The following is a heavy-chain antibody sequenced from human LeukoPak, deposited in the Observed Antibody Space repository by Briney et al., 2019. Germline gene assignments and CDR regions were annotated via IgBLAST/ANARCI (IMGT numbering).Heavy chain of an antibody. CDR1: GGSISSYY. CDR3: ARDQEGLDY. Sequence: SETLSLTCTVSGGSISSYYWSWIRQPPGKGLEWIGYIYYSGNTNYNPSLKSRVTISVDTSKNQFSLKVSSVTAADTAVYYCARDQEGLDYWGQGTLVTVSS. J-gene: IGHJ4*02. V-gene: IGHV4-59*01. CDR2: IYYSGNT.